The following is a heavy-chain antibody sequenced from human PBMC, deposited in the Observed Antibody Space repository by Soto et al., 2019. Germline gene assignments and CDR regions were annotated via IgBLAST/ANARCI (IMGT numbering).Heavy chain of an antibody. V-gene: IGHV4-59*01. CDR3: ARAPNDYNYHYYGLDV. CDR2: IYYSGNT. D-gene: IGHD4-4*01. Sequence: QVQLQESGPGLEKPSETLSLTCVVSGGSISSYYWSWIRQPPGKGLECIGYIYYSGNTKYNPSLESRVTISVDMSKNQFSLNLRSVTAADTAVYYCARAPNDYNYHYYGLDVWGQGTTVTVSS. CDR1: GGSISSYY. J-gene: IGHJ6*02.